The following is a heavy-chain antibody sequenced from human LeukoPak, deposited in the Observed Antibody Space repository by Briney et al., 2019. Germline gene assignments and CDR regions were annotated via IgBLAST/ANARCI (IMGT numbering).Heavy chain of an antibody. Sequence: PGGSLRLSCAASGFTFSSYGMHWVRQAPGKGLEWVAVISYDGSNKYYADSVKGRFTISRDNSKNTLYLQMNSLRAEDTAVYYCARARWFGANWFDPWGQGTLVTVSS. J-gene: IGHJ5*02. CDR2: ISYDGSNK. CDR1: GFTFSSYG. V-gene: IGHV3-30*03. D-gene: IGHD3-10*01. CDR3: ARARWFGANWFDP.